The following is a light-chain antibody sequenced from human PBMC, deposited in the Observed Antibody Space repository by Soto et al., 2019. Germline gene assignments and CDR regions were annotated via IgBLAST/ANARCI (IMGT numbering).Light chain of an antibody. CDR2: DVS. CDR1: SSDVGGYNY. CDR3: CSYAGSFYV. J-gene: IGLJ1*01. V-gene: IGLV2-11*01. Sequence: QSVLTQPRSVCGSPGQSVTISCTGTSSDVGGYNYVSWYQQHPGKAPKLMIYDVSERPSGVPDRFSGSKSGNTASLTISGLQAEDEADYYCCSYAGSFYVFGTGTQLTVL.